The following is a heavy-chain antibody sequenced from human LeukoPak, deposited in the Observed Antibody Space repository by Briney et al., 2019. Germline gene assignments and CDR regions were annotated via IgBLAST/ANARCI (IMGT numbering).Heavy chain of an antibody. CDR2: ISSSCSYI. V-gene: IGHV3-21*01. Sequence: GGSLRLSCAASGFTFSSYSMNWVRQAPGKGLEWVSSISSSCSYIYYADSVKGRFTISRDNAKNSLYLQMNSLRAEDTAVYYCARVRTDILTGYRIDYWGQGTLVTVSS. D-gene: IGHD3-9*01. CDR3: ARVRTDILTGYRIDY. CDR1: GFTFSSYS. J-gene: IGHJ4*02.